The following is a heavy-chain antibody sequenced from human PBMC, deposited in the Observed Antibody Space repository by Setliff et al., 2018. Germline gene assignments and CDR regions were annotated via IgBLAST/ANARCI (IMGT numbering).Heavy chain of an antibody. Sequence: PGESLKISCKGSGYTFTEYLIGWVRQMPGKGLEWMGIIFPGDSATKYSPSFQGQVTMSVDKSINTAYLQWSSLRASDTAIYYCARVGDYMGCYYNYYMDVWG. CDR3: ARVGDYMGCYYNYYMDV. CDR1: GYTFTEYL. J-gene: IGHJ6*03. V-gene: IGHV5-51*01. D-gene: IGHD3-10*01. CDR2: IFPGDSAT.